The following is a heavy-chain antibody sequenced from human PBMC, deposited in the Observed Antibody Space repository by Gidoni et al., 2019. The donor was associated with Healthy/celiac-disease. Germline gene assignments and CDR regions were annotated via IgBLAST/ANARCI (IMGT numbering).Heavy chain of an antibody. V-gene: IGHV4-34*01. CDR3: AISTYYFDY. D-gene: IGHD6-13*01. J-gene: IGHJ4*02. Sequence: QVQLQPWGAGLLQPSETLSLTCAVYGGSFSGYYWSWIRQHPGKGLEWIGESNHSGSTNYNSSRKSRVTISVDTSKNQFFLKLSSVTAADTAVHYCAISTYYFDYWGQGTLVTVSS. CDR2: SNHSGST. CDR1: GGSFSGYY.